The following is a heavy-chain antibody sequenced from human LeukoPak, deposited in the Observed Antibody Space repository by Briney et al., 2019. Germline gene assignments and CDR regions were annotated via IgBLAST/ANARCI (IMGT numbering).Heavy chain of an antibody. CDR1: YGSISDISYY. V-gene: IGHV4-39*07. J-gene: IGHJ4*02. D-gene: IGHD3-9*01. CDR2: IYYSGRT. CDR3: ASAYYDILGGHFDY. Sequence: SETLSLTCTVSYGSISDISYYWGWIRQPPGKGLEWIGSIYYSGRTYYNSSLKSGVTISVDTSKNQFSLKVTSVTAADTAVYYCASAYYDILGGHFDYWGQGTLVTVSS.